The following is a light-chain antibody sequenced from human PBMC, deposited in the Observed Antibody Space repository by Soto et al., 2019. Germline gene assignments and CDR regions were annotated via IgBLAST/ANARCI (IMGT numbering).Light chain of an antibody. V-gene: IGKV3-20*01. Sequence: EILLTQSPGTLSLSPGERATLSCRASQSISSSYLSWYQLKPGQAPRPLIYGASSRATGIPDRFSGSGSGTVFSLTISRLEPEDFAVYYCQQYGYSFRAFGQGTKVEL. J-gene: IGKJ1*01. CDR2: GAS. CDR3: QQYGYSFRA. CDR1: QSISSSY.